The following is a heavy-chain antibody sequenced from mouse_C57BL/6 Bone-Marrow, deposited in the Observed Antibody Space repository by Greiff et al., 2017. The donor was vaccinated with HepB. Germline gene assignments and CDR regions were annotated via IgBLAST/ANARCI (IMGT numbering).Heavy chain of an antibody. V-gene: IGHV1-63*01. D-gene: IGHD2-1*01. CDR3: ARRNYGNPNAMDY. Sequence: QVQLQQSGAELVRPGTSVKMSCKASGYTFTNYWIGWAKQRPGHGLEWIGDIYPGGGYTNYNEKFKGKATLTADKSSSTAYMQFSSLTSEDSAIYHCARRNYGNPNAMDYWGQGTSVTVSS. J-gene: IGHJ4*01. CDR2: IYPGGGYT. CDR1: GYTFTNYW.